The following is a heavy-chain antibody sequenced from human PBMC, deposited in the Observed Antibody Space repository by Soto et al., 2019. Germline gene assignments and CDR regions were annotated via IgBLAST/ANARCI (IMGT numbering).Heavy chain of an antibody. CDR3: ARGSTTEKVDS. CDR2: IYYSGST. Sequence: SETLSLTCTVSGGSISSGGYSWTWIRQHPGKGLEWIGYIYYSGSTYYNPSLKSRVTISVDTSKNQFSLKLSSVTAADTAVYYCARGSTTEKVDSWGQGILVTVSS. J-gene: IGHJ4*02. CDR1: GGSISSGGYS. V-gene: IGHV4-30-4*08.